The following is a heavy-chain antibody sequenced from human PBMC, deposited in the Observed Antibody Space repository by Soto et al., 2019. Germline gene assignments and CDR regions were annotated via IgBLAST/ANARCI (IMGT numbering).Heavy chain of an antibody. D-gene: IGHD6-13*01. CDR3: ARDLIISWNYYYHYRMDF. CDR2: INPSGGST. V-gene: IGHV1-46*01. J-gene: IGHJ6*02. Sequence: ASVKVSCKASGYTFTSYYMHWVRQAPGQGLEWMGIINPSGGSTSYAQKFQGRVTMTRDTSTSTVYMELSSLRSEDTAVYYCARDLIISWNYYYHYRMDFWGQGTKVPVSS. CDR1: GYTFTSYY.